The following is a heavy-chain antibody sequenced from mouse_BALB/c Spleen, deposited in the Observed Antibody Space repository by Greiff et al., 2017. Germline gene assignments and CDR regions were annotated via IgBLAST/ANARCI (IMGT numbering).Heavy chain of an antibody. CDR2: INPSTGYT. V-gene: IGHV1-7*01. CDR1: GYTFTSYW. J-gene: IGHJ2*01. D-gene: IGHD1-2*01. CDR3: ARKGTVTTAFDY. Sequence: VQRVESGAELAKPGASVKMSCKASGYTFTSYWMHWVKQRPGQGLEWIGYINPSTGYTEYNQKFKDKATLTADKSSSTAYMQLSSLTSEDSAVYYCARKGTVTTAFDYWGQGTTLTVSS.